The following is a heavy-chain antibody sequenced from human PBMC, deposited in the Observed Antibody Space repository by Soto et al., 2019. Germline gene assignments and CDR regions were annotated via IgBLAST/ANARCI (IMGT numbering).Heavy chain of an antibody. Sequence: QVQLVQSGAEVKKPGSSVKVSCKASGGTFSSYAISWVRQAPGQGLEWMGGIIPIFGTANYAQKFQGRVTITEDESTSSAFMELSSLRSEDTAVYYCATTMGDGSGSYYNTLFDYWGQGSLVTVSS. CDR1: GGTFSSYA. V-gene: IGHV1-69*12. CDR2: IIPIFGTA. J-gene: IGHJ4*02. D-gene: IGHD3-10*01. CDR3: ATTMGDGSGSYYNTLFDY.